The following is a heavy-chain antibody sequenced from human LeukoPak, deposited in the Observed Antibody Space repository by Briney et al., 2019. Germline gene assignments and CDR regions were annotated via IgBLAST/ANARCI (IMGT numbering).Heavy chain of an antibody. CDR1: GYTFTGYY. J-gene: IGHJ4*02. V-gene: IGHV1-2*02. CDR2: INPNSGGT. CDR3: ARDLGRNFYYALDY. Sequence: GASVKVSCRTSGYTFTGYYLHWVRQAPGQGLEWMGWINPNSGGTNYAQKFQGRVTMTRDTSISTAYMELRSLRSDDTAVYYCARDLGRNFYYALDYWGQGTLVTVSS. D-gene: IGHD3-22*01.